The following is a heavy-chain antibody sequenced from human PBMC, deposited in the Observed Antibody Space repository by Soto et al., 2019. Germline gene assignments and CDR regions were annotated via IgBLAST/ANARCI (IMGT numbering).Heavy chain of an antibody. Sequence: ASVKVSCKASGYTFTSYGISWVQQAPGQGLEWMGWISAYNGNTNYAQKLQGRVTMTTDTSTSTAYMELRSLRSDDTAVYYCEREDYYGSGSFYNYGMDVWAQGTTVTVSS. CDR2: ISAYNGNT. V-gene: IGHV1-18*01. CDR3: EREDYYGSGSFYNYGMDV. J-gene: IGHJ6*02. D-gene: IGHD3-10*01. CDR1: GYTFTSYG.